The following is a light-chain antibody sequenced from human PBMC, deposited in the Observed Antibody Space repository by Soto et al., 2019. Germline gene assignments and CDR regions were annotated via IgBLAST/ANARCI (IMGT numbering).Light chain of an antibody. V-gene: IGKV3-20*01. J-gene: IGKJ3*01. CDR3: QQYGRF. CDR2: GAS. Sequence: EVVLTQSPGTLSLSPGEGATLSCRASESIGNNYLAWYQQKPGQAPRLLIYGASKRATGIPDRFSGSGSGTDFTLTISRLEPEDFAVYYCQQYGRFFGPGTKV. CDR1: ESIGNNY.